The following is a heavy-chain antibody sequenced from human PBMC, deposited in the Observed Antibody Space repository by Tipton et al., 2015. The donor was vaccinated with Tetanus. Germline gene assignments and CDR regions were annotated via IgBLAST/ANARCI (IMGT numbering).Heavy chain of an antibody. V-gene: IGHV4-30-4*01. J-gene: IGHJ6*03. CDR3: ARLTCSSPSCYYYYYYYVDV. D-gene: IGHD2-2*01. CDR1: GDSIRSEDYY. CDR2: IYYSGST. Sequence: TLSLTCSVSGDSIRSEDYYWGWIRQSPGKGLEWLGYIYYSGSTYNNPSLKGRVSISLDASKNQFSPSLNSVTAADSATYYCARLTCSSPSCYYYYYYYVDVWGTGTAVAVSS.